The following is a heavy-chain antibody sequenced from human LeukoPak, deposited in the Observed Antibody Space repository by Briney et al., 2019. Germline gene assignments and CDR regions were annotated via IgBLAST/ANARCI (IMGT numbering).Heavy chain of an antibody. CDR3: ANDLAYQFASGSK. CDR2: INGLDHDT. J-gene: IGHJ4*02. D-gene: IGHD3-10*01. CDR1: GFTFSNYA. V-gene: IGHV3-23*01. Sequence: GGSLRLSCAASGFTFSNYAMSWVRQAPGKGLEWVSTINGLDHDTYYADSVKGRFTISRDNSKSTVSLQMTSLRAEDTALYYCANDLAYQFASGSKWGQGTLVTVSS.